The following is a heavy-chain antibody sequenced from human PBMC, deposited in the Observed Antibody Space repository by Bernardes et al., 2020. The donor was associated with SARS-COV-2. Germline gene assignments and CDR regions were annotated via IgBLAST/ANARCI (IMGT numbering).Heavy chain of an antibody. CDR1: GFTFRHYA. D-gene: IGHD6-19*01. CDR3: AKHKTVAGTYYFDY. V-gene: IGHV3-23*01. J-gene: IGHJ4*02. Sequence: GGSLRLSCAASGFTFRHYAVSWVRQAPGKGLEWVSTISGTGSNSYYADSVKGRFTISRDNGKNTLFLQMNSLRADDTAIYYCAKHKTVAGTYYFDYWGQGTLVTVSS. CDR2: ISGTGSNS.